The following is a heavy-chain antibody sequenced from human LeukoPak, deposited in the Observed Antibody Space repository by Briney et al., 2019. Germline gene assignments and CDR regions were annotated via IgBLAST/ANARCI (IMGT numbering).Heavy chain of an antibody. D-gene: IGHD5-24*01. Sequence: GGSLRLSCAASGFTFTSFWMSWVRQAPGKGLEWVANIKQDGSEKYYVDSVKGRFIISRDNAKNSLYLQMNSLRAEDTAVYYCARVRDGYKHFDYWGQGTLVTVSS. CDR3: ARVRDGYKHFDY. CDR1: GFTFTSFW. V-gene: IGHV3-7*01. J-gene: IGHJ4*02. CDR2: IKQDGSEK.